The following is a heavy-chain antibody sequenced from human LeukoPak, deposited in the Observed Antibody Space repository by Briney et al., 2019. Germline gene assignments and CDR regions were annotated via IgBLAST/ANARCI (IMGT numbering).Heavy chain of an antibody. CDR3: ARSHWNYDNWFDP. Sequence: SQTLSLTCAISGASVSSNSAAWNWIRQSPSRGLEWLGRTYYMSKWYNDYAVSVKSRITINPETSKNQFSLQLKSVTPEDTAVYYCARSHWNYDNWFDPWGQGTLVTVSS. V-gene: IGHV6-1*01. J-gene: IGHJ5*02. D-gene: IGHD1-7*01. CDR2: TYYMSKWYN. CDR1: GASVSSNSAA.